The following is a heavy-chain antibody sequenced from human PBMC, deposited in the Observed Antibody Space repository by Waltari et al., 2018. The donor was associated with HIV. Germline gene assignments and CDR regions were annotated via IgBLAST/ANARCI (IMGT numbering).Heavy chain of an antibody. CDR1: GGSISSSSYY. J-gene: IGHJ4*02. V-gene: IGHV4-39*07. CDR2: IYYSGST. CDR3: ARAGYYYDSSFDY. D-gene: IGHD3-22*01. Sequence: QLQLQESGPGLVKPSETLSLPCTVSGGSISSSSYYWGWIRQPPGKGLEWIGSIYYSGSTYYNPSLKSRVTISVDTSKNQFSLKLSSVTAADTAVYYCARAGYYYDSSFDYWGQGTLVTVSS.